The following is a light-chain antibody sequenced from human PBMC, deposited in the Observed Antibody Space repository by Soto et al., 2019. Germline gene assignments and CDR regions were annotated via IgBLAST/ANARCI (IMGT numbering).Light chain of an antibody. J-gene: IGKJ5*01. CDR2: GAS. Sequence: EIVMTQSPATLSVSPGERATPSCRASQSVSSNLAWYQQKPGQAPRLLIYGASTRATGIPARFSGSGSGTEFTLTISSLQSEDFAVYYCQQRSSWPITFGQGTRLEIK. CDR1: QSVSSN. CDR3: QQRSSWPIT. V-gene: IGKV3-15*01.